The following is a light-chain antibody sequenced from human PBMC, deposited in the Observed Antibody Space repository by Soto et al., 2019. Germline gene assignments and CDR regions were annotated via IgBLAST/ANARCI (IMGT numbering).Light chain of an antibody. CDR3: QQSYSTPRT. J-gene: IGKJ1*01. CDR1: QRISTY. V-gene: IGKV1-39*01. Sequence: IKMPQSXSTMSGSVREXXXXXXXASQRISTYLNWYQQKXGKAPKLLIYDASXLKSGVPARFSGSGSGTDFTLTVSSLQPEDFATYFRQQSYSTPRTFGQGTNVDIK. CDR2: DAS.